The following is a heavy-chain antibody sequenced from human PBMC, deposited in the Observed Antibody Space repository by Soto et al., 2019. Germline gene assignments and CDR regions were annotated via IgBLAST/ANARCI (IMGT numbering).Heavy chain of an antibody. CDR3: ARQSAVVVPAALDYYYYYGMDV. V-gene: IGHV4-39*01. D-gene: IGHD2-2*01. CDR2: IYYSGST. CDR1: GGSISSSSYY. Sequence: NPSETLSLTCTVSGGSISSSSYYWGWIRQPPGKGLEWIGSIYYSGSTYYNPSLKSRVTISVDTSKNQFSLKLSSVTAADTAVYYCARQSAVVVPAALDYYYYYGMDVWGQGTTVTVSS. J-gene: IGHJ6*02.